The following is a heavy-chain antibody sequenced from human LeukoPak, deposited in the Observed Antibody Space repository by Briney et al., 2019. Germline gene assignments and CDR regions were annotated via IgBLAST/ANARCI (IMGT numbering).Heavy chain of an antibody. CDR2: ISGSGGST. Sequence: GGSLRLSSAASGFTFSSYAMSWVRQAPGKGLEWVSAISGSGGSTYYADSVKGRFTISRDNSKNTLYLQMNSLRAEDTAVYYCAKVREVDIVVVVAARYYYFDYWGQGTLVTVSS. CDR3: AKVREVDIVVVVAARYYYFDY. D-gene: IGHD2-15*01. V-gene: IGHV3-23*01. CDR1: GFTFSSYA. J-gene: IGHJ4*02.